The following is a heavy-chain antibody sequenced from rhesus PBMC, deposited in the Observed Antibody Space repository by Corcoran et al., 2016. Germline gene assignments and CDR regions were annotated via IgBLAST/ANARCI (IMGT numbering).Heavy chain of an antibody. CDR3: ATGSSWIYGLDS. CDR1: GYTFTDYY. CDR2: VDPEDGEA. J-gene: IGHJ6*01. V-gene: IGHV1-111*02. D-gene: IGHD6-13*01. Sequence: EVQLVQSGAEVKKHGASVKIACKASGYTFTDYYLHRVRQAPGKGLEWKGRVDPEDGEAIHAQKFQDRVTITADSSTDTAYMELSSLGSEDTAVYYCATGSSWIYGLDSWGQGVVVTVSS.